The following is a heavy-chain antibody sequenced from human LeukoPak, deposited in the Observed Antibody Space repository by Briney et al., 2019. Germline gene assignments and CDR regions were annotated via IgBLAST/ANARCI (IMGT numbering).Heavy chain of an antibody. CDR2: ISYDGSNK. V-gene: IGHV3-30*18. CDR1: GFTFSSYG. Sequence: GGSLRLSCAASGFTFSSYGMHWVRQAPGKGLEWVAVISYDGSNKYYADSVKGRFTISRDNSKNTLYLQMNSLRAEDMAVYYCAKSMDWLHHGMDVWGQGTTVTVSS. D-gene: IGHD3/OR15-3a*01. J-gene: IGHJ6*02. CDR3: AKSMDWLHHGMDV.